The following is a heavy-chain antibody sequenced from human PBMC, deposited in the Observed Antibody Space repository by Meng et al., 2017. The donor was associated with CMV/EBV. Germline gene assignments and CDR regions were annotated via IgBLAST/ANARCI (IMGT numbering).Heavy chain of an antibody. D-gene: IGHD6-6*01. CDR1: GGTFSSYA. J-gene: IGHJ6*02. Sequence: SAKVSCKASGGTFSSYAISWVRQAPGQGLEWMGGIIPIFGTANYAQKFQGRVTITTDESTSTAYMELSSLRSEDTAVYYCARDGIAARRSYYYYGMDVWGQGTTVTVSS. CDR2: IIPIFGTA. CDR3: ARDGIAARRSYYYYGMDV. V-gene: IGHV1-69*05.